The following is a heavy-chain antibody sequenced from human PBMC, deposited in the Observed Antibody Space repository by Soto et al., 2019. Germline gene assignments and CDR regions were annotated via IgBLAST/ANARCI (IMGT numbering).Heavy chain of an antibody. CDR3: ARRFGYSYGEYWYFDL. CDR2: IYYSGST. J-gene: IGHJ2*01. V-gene: IGHV4-39*01. CDR1: GGSISSSSYY. Sequence: QLQLQESGPGLVKPSETLSLTCTVSGGSISSSSYYWGWIRQPPGKGLEWIGSIYYSGSTYYNPSLKSRATMSVDTSKNQFSLKLSSVTAADTAVYYCARRFGYSYGEYWYFDLWGRGTLVTVSS. D-gene: IGHD5-18*01.